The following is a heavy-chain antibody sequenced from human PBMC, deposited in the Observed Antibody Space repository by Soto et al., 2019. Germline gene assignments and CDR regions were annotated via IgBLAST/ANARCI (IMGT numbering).Heavy chain of an antibody. Sequence: ASVKVSCKASGYTFTSYGISWVRQAPGQGLEWMGWISAYNGNTNYAQKLQGRVTMTTDTSTSTAYMELRSLRSDDTAVYYCARASTAKTVTPYYYYGMDVWGQGTTVTVSS. CDR2: ISAYNGNT. J-gene: IGHJ6*02. D-gene: IGHD4-4*01. CDR3: ARASTAKTVTPYYYYGMDV. CDR1: GYTFTSYG. V-gene: IGHV1-18*04.